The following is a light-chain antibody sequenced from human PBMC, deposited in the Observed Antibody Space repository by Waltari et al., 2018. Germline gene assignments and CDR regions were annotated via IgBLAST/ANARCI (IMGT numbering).Light chain of an antibody. CDR3: QQYNSYSLLT. Sequence: DIQMTQSPSTLPASVVDSVLITCRASPSISKWLAWYQQKPGKAPNLLIYKASTLESGVPSRFSGSGSGTDITLTISSLQPDDFATYYCQQYNSYSLLTFGGGTKIEIK. CDR1: PSISKW. V-gene: IGKV1-5*03. CDR2: KAS. J-gene: IGKJ4*01.